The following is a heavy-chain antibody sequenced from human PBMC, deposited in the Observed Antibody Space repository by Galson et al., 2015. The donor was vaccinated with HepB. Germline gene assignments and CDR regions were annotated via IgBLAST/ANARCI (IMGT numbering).Heavy chain of an antibody. CDR2: ISSSGSTI. J-gene: IGHJ6*02. V-gene: IGHV3-48*03. Sequence: SLRLSCAASGFTFSSYEMNWVRQAPGKGLEWVSYISSSGSTIYYADSVKGRFTISRDNAKNSLYLQMNSLRAEDTAVYYCARAVAAEFYYYYGMDVWGQGTTVTVSS. CDR1: GFTFSSYE. D-gene: IGHD6-19*01. CDR3: ARAVAAEFYYYYGMDV.